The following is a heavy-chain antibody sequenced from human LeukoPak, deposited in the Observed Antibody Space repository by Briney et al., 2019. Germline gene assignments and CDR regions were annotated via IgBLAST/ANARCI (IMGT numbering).Heavy chain of an antibody. CDR1: GGSFSGYY. CDR2: INHSGST. J-gene: IGHJ4*02. Sequence: SETLSLTCAVYGGSFSGYYWSWIRQPPGKGLEWIGEINHSGSTNYNPSLKSRVTISVDTSKNQFSLKLSSVTAADTAVYYCARQGGYYFDYWGQGTLVTVSS. D-gene: IGHD3-16*01. CDR3: ARQGGYYFDY. V-gene: IGHV4-34*01.